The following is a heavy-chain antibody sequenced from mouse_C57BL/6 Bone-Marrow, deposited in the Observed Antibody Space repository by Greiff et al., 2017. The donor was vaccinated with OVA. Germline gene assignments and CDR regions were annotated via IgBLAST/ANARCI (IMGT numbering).Heavy chain of an antibody. CDR3: TRLLDAMDY. J-gene: IGHJ4*01. CDR1: GFTFSSYA. D-gene: IGHD2-1*01. Sequence: EVKLMESGEGLVKPGGSLKLSCAASGFTFSSYAMSWVRQTPEKRLEWVAYISSGGDYIYYADTVKGRFTISRDNARNTLYLQMSSLKSEDTAMYYCTRLLDAMDYWGQGTAVTVSS. CDR2: ISSGGDYI. V-gene: IGHV5-9-1*02.